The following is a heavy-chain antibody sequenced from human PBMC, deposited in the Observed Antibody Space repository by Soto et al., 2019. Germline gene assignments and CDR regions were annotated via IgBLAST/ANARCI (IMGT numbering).Heavy chain of an antibody. V-gene: IGHV3-23*01. CDR1: GFTVSSYA. CDR2: ISDST. D-gene: IGHD6-13*01. CDR3: AIRMYSSRWYYLDY. Sequence: EMQLLESGGGLVQAGGSLRLSCAASGFTVSSYALNWVSQAPGKGLEWVSGISDSTYYADSVKGRFTISRDTSKNKLYLQMNSLRAEDTAIYFCAIRMYSSRWYYLDYWGQGTLVTVSS. J-gene: IGHJ4*02.